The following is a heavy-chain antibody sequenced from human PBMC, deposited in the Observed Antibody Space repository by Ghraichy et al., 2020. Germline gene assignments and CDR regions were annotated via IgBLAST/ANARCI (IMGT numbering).Heavy chain of an antibody. D-gene: IGHD2-2*01. Sequence: GESLNISCKASAYIFSTYDITWVRQATGQGLEWMGWMNPSSGNTGYAQSFQGRVTFTRDTSTNTAYMEIISLRSEDTAVYYCARAIRYQLLSEYWGQGTLVTVSS. CDR3: ARAIRYQLLSEY. V-gene: IGHV1-8*03. CDR1: AYIFSTYD. CDR2: MNPSSGNT. J-gene: IGHJ4*02.